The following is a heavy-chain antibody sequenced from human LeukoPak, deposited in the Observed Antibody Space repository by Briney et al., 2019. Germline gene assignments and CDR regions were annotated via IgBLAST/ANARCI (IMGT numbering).Heavy chain of an antibody. J-gene: IGHJ4*02. CDR1: GYSISTGYY. Sequence: PSETLSLTCSVSGYSISTGYYWGWIRPPPGKGLGWIGSIYQSGTTYYNPSLKSRVTISVDTSKNQFSLRLSSVTAADTAVYYCARSRGDRYYSVSSGYYSFDYWGQGTLVTVSS. CDR2: IYQSGTT. D-gene: IGHD3-22*01. CDR3: ARSRGDRYYSVSSGYYSFDY. V-gene: IGHV4-38-2*01.